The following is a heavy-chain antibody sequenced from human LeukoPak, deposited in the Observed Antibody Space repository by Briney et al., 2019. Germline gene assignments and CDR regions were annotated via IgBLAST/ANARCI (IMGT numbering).Heavy chain of an antibody. CDR2: IYYSGSI. J-gene: IGHJ6*02. D-gene: IGHD6-19*01. CDR1: GGSISSYY. CDR3: ARDSNPRGYSSGWSTYYYYYGMDV. V-gene: IGHV4-59*01. Sequence: PSETLSLTCTVSGGSISSYYWSWIRQPPGKGLEWIGYIYYSGSINYNPSLKSRVTISVDTSKNQFSLKLSSVTAADTAVYYCARDSNPRGYSSGWSTYYYYYGMDVWGQGTTVTVSS.